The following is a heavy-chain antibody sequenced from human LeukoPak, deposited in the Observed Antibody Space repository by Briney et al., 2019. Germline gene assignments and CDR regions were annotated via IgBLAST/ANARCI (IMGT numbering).Heavy chain of an antibody. CDR3: ARWYSSGWYSDY. CDR1: GFRFSTYS. J-gene: IGHJ4*02. V-gene: IGHV3-21*06. D-gene: IGHD6-19*01. Sequence: GGSLRLSCAASGFRFSTYSMIWVRQAPGKGLEWVSSVSGTSEYIYYADSVRGRFTISRDNAKNTVYLQMNSLRAEDTAVYYCARWYSSGWYSDYWGQGTLVTVSS. CDR2: VSGTSEYI.